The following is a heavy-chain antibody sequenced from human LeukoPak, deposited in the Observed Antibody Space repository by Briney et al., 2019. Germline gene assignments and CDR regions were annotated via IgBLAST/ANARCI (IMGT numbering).Heavy chain of an antibody. V-gene: IGHV3-21*01. D-gene: IGHD1-26*01. CDR3: ARHTSGRWYFDY. CDR1: GFTFSSYS. Sequence: GGSLRLSCAASGFTFSSYSMNWVRQAPGKGLEWVSSISSSSSYIYYADSVKGRFTISSDNAKNSLYLQMNSLRAEDSAVYYCARHTSGRWYFDYWGQGTLVTVSS. J-gene: IGHJ4*02. CDR2: ISSSSSYI.